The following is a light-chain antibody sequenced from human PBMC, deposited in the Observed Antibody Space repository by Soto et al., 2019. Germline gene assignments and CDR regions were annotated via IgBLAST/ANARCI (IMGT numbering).Light chain of an antibody. CDR1: QSVSNN. CDR3: QQYNNSPPLT. J-gene: IGKJ4*01. CDR2: GAS. V-gene: IGKV3D-15*01. Sequence: EIVMTQSPATLSVSPGERATLSCRASQSVSNNLAWYQQKPGQAPRLLIYGASTRATGIPARFSGSGSGTEFTLTISSLQSEDFAVYYCQQYNNSPPLTFGGGTKVEIK.